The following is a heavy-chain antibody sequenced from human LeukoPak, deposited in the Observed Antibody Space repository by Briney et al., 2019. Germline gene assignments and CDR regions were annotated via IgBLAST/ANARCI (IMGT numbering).Heavy chain of an antibody. J-gene: IGHJ4*02. CDR2: INAKNGYT. CDR1: GYTFTSYG. D-gene: IGHD6-19*01. CDR3: ARDIGSACFDY. Sequence: GASVKVSCKASGYTFTSYGFSWVRQAPGQGLEWMAWINAKNGYTKYARNLQGRVTVTTDTSTSTAYMEVRSLGSDDTAVYYCARDIGSACFDYWGQGTLVTVSS. V-gene: IGHV1-18*04.